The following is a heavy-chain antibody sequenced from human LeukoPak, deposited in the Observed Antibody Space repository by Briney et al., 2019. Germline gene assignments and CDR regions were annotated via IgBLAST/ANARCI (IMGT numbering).Heavy chain of an antibody. CDR2: ISGSGGST. J-gene: IGHJ1*01. CDR1: GFTFSSYA. D-gene: IGHD2-2*01. CDR3: ANLLGYCSSTSCYWS. Sequence: EGSLRLSCAASGFTFSSYAMSWVRQAPGKGLEWVSAISGSGGSTYYADSVKGRFTISRDNSKNTLYLQMNSLRAEDTAVYYCANLLGYCSSTSCYWSWGQGTLVTVSS. V-gene: IGHV3-23*01.